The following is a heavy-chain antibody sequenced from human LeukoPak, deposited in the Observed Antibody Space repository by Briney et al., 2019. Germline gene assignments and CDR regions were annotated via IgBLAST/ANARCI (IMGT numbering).Heavy chain of an antibody. CDR1: GFTFSSYA. V-gene: IGHV3-23*01. CDR2: ISGSGGST. J-gene: IGHJ4*02. Sequence: AGGSLRLSCAASGFTFSSYAMSWVRQAPGKGLEWVSAISGSGGSTYYADSVKGRFTISRDNSKNTLYPQMNSLRAEDTAVYYCAKPTYRYQLPSYFDYWGQGTLVTVSS. CDR3: AKPTYRYQLPSYFDY. D-gene: IGHD2-2*01.